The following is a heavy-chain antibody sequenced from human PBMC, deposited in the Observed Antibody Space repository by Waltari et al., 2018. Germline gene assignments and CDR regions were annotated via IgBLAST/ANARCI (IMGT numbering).Heavy chain of an antibody. D-gene: IGHD2-2*01. CDR1: VFSFRSYN. Sequence: EVQLVESGGGLVRPGGSLGLSCVASVFSFRSYNMTWVREAPGKGLEWVSSITTSSTYMYYVDSLKGRFTISRDDAKNSLFLQMNSLRAEDTAVYYCARDLIEPAAIGNYYYGMDVWGQGTTVTVSS. CDR2: ITTSSTYM. CDR3: ARDLIEPAAIGNYYYGMDV. V-gene: IGHV3-21*01. J-gene: IGHJ6*02.